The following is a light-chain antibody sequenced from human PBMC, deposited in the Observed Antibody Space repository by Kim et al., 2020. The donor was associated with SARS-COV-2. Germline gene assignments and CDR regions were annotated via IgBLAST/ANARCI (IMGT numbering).Light chain of an antibody. Sequence: VSPGDGATLSCRASQSVISNLAWYRQKPGQAPRLLIYGVSTRATGVPARVSGSGSGTEFTLTISSLQSEDCAVYYCQQYNNWPLTFGGGTKVDIK. V-gene: IGKV3-15*01. J-gene: IGKJ4*01. CDR2: GVS. CDR3: QQYNNWPLT. CDR1: QSVISN.